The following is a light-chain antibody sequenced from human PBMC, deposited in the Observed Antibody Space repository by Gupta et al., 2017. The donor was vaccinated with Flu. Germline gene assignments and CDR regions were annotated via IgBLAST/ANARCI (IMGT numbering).Light chain of an antibody. Sequence: DTVMTKPPEPLLLSTRGQATFNCKTSRSVLYSSNSKNFLAWYQQKPGQPPRLLLYWVSARESGVPDRFSGSGSGTDFTLTISSLQAEDVAVYCCQQYYSTPWTFGQGTKVEIK. J-gene: IGKJ1*01. CDR3: QQYYSTPWT. CDR2: WVS. CDR1: RSVLYSSNSKNF. V-gene: IGKV4-1*01.